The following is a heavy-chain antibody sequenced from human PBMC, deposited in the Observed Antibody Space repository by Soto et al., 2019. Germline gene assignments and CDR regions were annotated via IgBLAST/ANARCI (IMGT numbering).Heavy chain of an antibody. D-gene: IGHD3-9*01. CDR2: ISASGGIR. V-gene: IGHV3-23*01. CDR3: AKLPQYDILTGYLNYFDY. J-gene: IGHJ4*02. Sequence: HPGGSLRLSCAASGFTVDDYAMHWVRQAPGKGLEWVSGISASGGIRYYADSVKGRFTISRDNSKNSLYLHMNSLRAEDTAVYYCAKLPQYDILTGYLNYFDYWGQGTLVTVSS. CDR1: GFTVDDYA.